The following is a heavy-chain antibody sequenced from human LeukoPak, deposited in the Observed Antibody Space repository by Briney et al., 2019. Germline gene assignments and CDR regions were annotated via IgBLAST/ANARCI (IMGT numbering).Heavy chain of an antibody. Sequence: PSETLSLTCTVSGGSISSSSYYWGWIRQPPGKGLEWIGSIHYSGSTNYNPSLKSRVTISVDTSKNQFSLKLSSVTAADTAVYYCARASVTYYYYYYMDVWGKGTTVTVSS. CDR2: IHYSGST. J-gene: IGHJ6*03. CDR1: GGSISSSSYY. V-gene: IGHV4-39*07. D-gene: IGHD4-11*01. CDR3: ARASVTYYYYYYMDV.